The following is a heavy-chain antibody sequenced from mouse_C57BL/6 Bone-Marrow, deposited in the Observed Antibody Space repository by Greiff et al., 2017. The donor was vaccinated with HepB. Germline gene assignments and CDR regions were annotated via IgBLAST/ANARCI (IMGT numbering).Heavy chain of an antibody. CDR1: GYSITSGYY. Sequence: EVQLQQSGPGLVKPSQSLSLTCSVTGYSITSGYYWNWIRQFPGNKLEWMGYISYDGSNNYNPSLKNRISITRDTSKNQFFLKLNSVTTEDTATYYCARSGGYYGSSYGYAMDYWGQGTSVTVSS. J-gene: IGHJ4*01. CDR2: ISYDGSN. V-gene: IGHV3-6*01. D-gene: IGHD1-1*01. CDR3: ARSGGYYGSSYGYAMDY.